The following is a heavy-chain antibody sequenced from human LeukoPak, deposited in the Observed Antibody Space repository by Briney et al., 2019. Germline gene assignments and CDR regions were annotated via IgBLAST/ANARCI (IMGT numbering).Heavy chain of an antibody. J-gene: IGHJ4*02. Sequence: GRSLRLSCAASGFTFSSYGMHWVRQAPGKGLEWVAVISYDGSNKYYADSVKGRFTISRDNSKNTLYLQMNSLRAEDTAVYYCAKGNFWSGYYTGVTTHFDYWGQGTLVTVSS. CDR2: ISYDGSNK. D-gene: IGHD3-3*01. CDR3: AKGNFWSGYYTGVTTHFDY. V-gene: IGHV3-30*18. CDR1: GFTFSSYG.